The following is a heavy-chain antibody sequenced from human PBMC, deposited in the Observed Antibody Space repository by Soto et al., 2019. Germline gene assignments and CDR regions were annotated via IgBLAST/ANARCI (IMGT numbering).Heavy chain of an antibody. V-gene: IGHV5-51*01. J-gene: IGHJ6*02. CDR1: GYSFTSYW. D-gene: IGHD3-3*01. CDR2: IDPGDSDN. Sequence: PGESLKISCKGSGYSFTSYWIGWVRQMPGKGLEWMGIIDPGDSDNRYSPSFQGQVTISADKSISTAYLQWSSLKASDTAMYYCARHGGDFWSGYRIYYYYGMDVWGQGTTVTVSS. CDR3: ARHGGDFWSGYRIYYYYGMDV.